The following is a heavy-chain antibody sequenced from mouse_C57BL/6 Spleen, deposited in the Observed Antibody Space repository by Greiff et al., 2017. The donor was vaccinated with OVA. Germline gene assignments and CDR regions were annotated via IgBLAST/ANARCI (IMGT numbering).Heavy chain of an antibody. J-gene: IGHJ2*01. CDR3: ARFYSSFLYFDY. V-gene: IGHV1-81*01. CDR1: GYTFTSYG. Sequence: QVHVKQSGAELARPGASVKLSCKASGYTFTSYGISWVKQRTGQGLEWIGEIYPRSGNTYYNEKFKGKATLTADKSSSTAYMELRSLTSEDSAVYFCARFYSSFLYFDYWGQGTTLTVSS. D-gene: IGHD2-5*01. CDR2: IYPRSGNT.